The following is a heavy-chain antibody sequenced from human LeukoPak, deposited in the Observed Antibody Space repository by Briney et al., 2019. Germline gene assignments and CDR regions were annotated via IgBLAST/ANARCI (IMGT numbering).Heavy chain of an antibody. J-gene: IGHJ4*02. CDR3: APTTAAAGLPFDC. CDR1: GFTFRDYY. Sequence: GGSLRLSCVASGFTFRDYYMSWIRRAPGKGLEWVSSISSSSSDIYYADSVRGRFTISRDNAKNSLYLQMSSLRAEDTAVYYCAPTTAAAGLPFDCWGQGTLVTVSS. V-gene: IGHV3-11*06. CDR2: ISSSSSDI. D-gene: IGHD6-13*01.